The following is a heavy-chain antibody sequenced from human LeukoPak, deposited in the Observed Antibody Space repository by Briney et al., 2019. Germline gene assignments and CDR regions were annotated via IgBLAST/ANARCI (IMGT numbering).Heavy chain of an antibody. CDR2: TYYRSKWYN. CDR1: GDSVSGSSIT. Sequence: SQTLSLTCAISGDSVSGSSITWNWFRQSPSRGLEWLGRTYYRSKWYNDYALSVKSRMTINRDTSKNQFSLQVSSVTPEDTAVYYCAREGSGSYSLDFWGQGTLVTVPS. V-gene: IGHV6-1*01. D-gene: IGHD1-26*01. J-gene: IGHJ4*02. CDR3: AREGSGSYSLDF.